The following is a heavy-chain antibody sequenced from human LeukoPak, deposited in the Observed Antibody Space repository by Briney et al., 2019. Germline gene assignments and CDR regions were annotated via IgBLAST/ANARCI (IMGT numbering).Heavy chain of an antibody. D-gene: IGHD4-11*01. CDR2: INYSGST. CDR3: ARHRTVTEPIDY. J-gene: IGHJ4*02. Sequence: SSETLSLTCTVSGGSISSSSYYWGWIRQPPGKGLEWIGSINYSGSTYYNPSLKNRVTISVDTSKNQFSLKLSSVTAADTAVYYCARHRTVTEPIDYWGQGTLVTVSS. CDR1: GGSISSSSYY. V-gene: IGHV4-39*01.